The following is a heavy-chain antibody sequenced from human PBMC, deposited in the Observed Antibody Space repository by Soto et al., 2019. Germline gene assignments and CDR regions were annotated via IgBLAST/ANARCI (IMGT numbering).Heavy chain of an antibody. J-gene: IGHJ5*02. Sequence: SETLSLTCTVSGASISTPGSYWGWVRQPPGKGLEWIGEINHSGSTNYNPSLKSRVTISVDTSKNQFSLKLSSVSAADTAVYYCARRPSIEYSSSSRPNWFDPWGQGTLVTVSS. CDR3: ARRPSIEYSSSSRPNWFDP. CDR2: INHSGST. V-gene: IGHV4-39*07. CDR1: GASISTPGSY. D-gene: IGHD6-6*01.